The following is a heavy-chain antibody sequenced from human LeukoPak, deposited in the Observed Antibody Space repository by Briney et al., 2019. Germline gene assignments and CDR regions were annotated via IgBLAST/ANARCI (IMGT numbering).Heavy chain of an antibody. D-gene: IGHD2-2*01. V-gene: IGHV4-59*12. Sequence: SETLSLTCTVSGGSISNYYWSWIRQPPGKGLEWIGYIYYSGSTNYNPSLKSRVTISVDTSKNQFSLKLSSVTAADTAVYYCARDRSTFRLFYYGMDVWGQGTTVTVSS. J-gene: IGHJ6*02. CDR3: ARDRSTFRLFYYGMDV. CDR1: GGSISNYY. CDR2: IYYSGST.